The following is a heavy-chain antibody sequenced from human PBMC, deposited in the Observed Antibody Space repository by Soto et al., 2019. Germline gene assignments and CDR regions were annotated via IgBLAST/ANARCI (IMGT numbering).Heavy chain of an antibody. CDR3: AREGVTNYTDYYFDL. CDR2: ISGSGIDI. CDR1: GFIFINNG. D-gene: IGHD4-4*01. Sequence: PGGALRLSCAGSGFIFINNGINFFRHSPLRWLEWVSSISGSGIDIHFTDSMKGRFTISRDNAKTSLYLQMDSLRPEDTAIYYCAREGVTNYTDYYFDLWGHGALVTVSS. V-gene: IGHV3-21*01. J-gene: IGHJ4*01.